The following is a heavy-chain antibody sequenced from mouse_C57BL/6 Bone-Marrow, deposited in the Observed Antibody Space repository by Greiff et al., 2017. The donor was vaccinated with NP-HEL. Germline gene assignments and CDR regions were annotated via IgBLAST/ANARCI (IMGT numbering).Heavy chain of an antibody. CDR3: ARDTYSNYAWYFDV. CDR2: ISDGGSYT. V-gene: IGHV5-4*01. D-gene: IGHD2-5*01. CDR1: GFTFSSYA. J-gene: IGHJ1*03. Sequence: EVKLLESGGGLVKPGGSLKLSCAASGFTFSSYAMSWVRQTPEKRLEWVATISDGGSYTYYPDNVKGRFTISRDNAKNNLYLQMSHLKSEDTAMYYCARDTYSNYAWYFDVWGTGTTVTVSS.